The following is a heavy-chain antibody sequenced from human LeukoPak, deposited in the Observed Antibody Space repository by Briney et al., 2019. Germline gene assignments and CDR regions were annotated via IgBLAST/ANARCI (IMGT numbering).Heavy chain of an antibody. CDR3: ARDGDRYGMDV. CDR1: GITFSRFG. Sequence: PGGSLRLSCAASGITFSRFGMHWIRQAPGKGLEWVAFIWYDGSNKYYADCVKGRFTISRDNSNNTLYLQMNSLRAEDTAVYYCARDGDRYGMDVWGQGTTVTVSS. CDR2: IWYDGSNK. V-gene: IGHV3-33*01. D-gene: IGHD7-27*01. J-gene: IGHJ6*02.